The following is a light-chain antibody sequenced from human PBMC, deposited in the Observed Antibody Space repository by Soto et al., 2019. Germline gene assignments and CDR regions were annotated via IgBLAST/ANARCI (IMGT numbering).Light chain of an antibody. J-gene: IGLJ3*02. Sequence: QSALTQPASVSGSPGQSITISCTGTSSDVGDYNYVSWYQQHPGQAPKLMIYDVTYRPSGVSNRFSGSKSGNTASQPISGGQEEEEADYYCSSYTSSGALGVFGGGTKLTVL. CDR2: DVT. V-gene: IGLV2-14*01. CDR3: SSYTSSGALGV. CDR1: SSDVGDYNY.